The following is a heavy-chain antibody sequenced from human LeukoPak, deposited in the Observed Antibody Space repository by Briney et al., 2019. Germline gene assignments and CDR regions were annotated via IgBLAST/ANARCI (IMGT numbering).Heavy chain of an antibody. J-gene: IGHJ6*02. Sequence: GGSLRLSCAASGFTFSSYSMTWVRQAPGKGLEWVSYISSSSSTIYYADSVKGRFTISRDNAKNSLYLQMNSLRDEDTAVYYCARDLGYCSGGSCFDYYYGMDVWGQGTTVTVSS. V-gene: IGHV3-48*02. D-gene: IGHD2-15*01. CDR2: ISSSSSTI. CDR1: GFTFSSYS. CDR3: ARDLGYCSGGSCFDYYYGMDV.